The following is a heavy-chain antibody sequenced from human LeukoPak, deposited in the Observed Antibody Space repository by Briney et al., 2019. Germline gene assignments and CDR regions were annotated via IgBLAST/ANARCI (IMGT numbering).Heavy chain of an antibody. V-gene: IGHV4-34*01. CDR3: ARGQGSSSWYRY. CDR2: INHSGST. Sequence: SETLSLTCAVYGGSFSGYYWSWIRQPPGKGLDWIGEINHSGSTNYNPSLKSRVTISVDTSKNQFSLKLSSVTAADTAVYYCARGQGSSSWYRYWGQGTLVTVSS. J-gene: IGHJ4*02. D-gene: IGHD6-13*01. CDR1: GGSFSGYY.